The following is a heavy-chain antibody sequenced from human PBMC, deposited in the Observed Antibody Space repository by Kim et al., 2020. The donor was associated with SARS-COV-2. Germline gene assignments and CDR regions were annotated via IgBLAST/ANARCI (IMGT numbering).Heavy chain of an antibody. V-gene: IGHV3-72*01. CDR3: ARALRSGYITGLD. CDR1: GFTFSDYY. CDR2: SRNKANSYTT. D-gene: IGHD3-22*01. Sequence: GGSLRLSCAASGFTFSDYYMDWVRQAPGKGLEWVGRSRNKANSYTTEYAASVKGRFTISRDDSKKSLYLQMNSLKTEDTAVYFCARALRSGYITGLDWGQGTPVTVSS. J-gene: IGHJ4*02.